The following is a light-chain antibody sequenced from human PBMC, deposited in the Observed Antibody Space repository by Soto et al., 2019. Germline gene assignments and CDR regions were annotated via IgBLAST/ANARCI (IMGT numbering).Light chain of an antibody. CDR1: QSLLHSNGYNY. Sequence: DILMTQSPLSLPVTPGDPASISCMSRQSLLHSNGYNYLDWYLQKPGQSPQLLIYLGSNRASGVPARFSGSRSGTEFTLTINSLQSEDFAVYYCQRYNNWPLTVGGGGKVDI. CDR3: QRYNNWPLT. CDR2: LGS. V-gene: IGKV2-28*01. J-gene: IGKJ4*01.